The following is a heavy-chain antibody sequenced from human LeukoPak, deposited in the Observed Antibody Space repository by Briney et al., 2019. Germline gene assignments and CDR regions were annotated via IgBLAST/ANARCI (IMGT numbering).Heavy chain of an antibody. D-gene: IGHD6-19*01. CDR3: AVAGPADAFDI. Sequence: GGSLRLSCAASGFTFSSYSMNWVRQAPGKGLEWVSYISSSSSTIYYADSVKGRFTISRDNSKDTLYLQMNSLRAEDTAVYYCAVAGPADAFDIWGQGTMVTVSS. J-gene: IGHJ3*02. CDR1: GFTFSSYS. CDR2: ISSSSSTI. V-gene: IGHV3-48*01.